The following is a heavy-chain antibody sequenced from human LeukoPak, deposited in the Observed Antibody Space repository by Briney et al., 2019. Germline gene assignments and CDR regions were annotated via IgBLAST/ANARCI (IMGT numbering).Heavy chain of an antibody. CDR1: GFTFSTYW. CDR3: AGDRATY. J-gene: IGHJ4*02. V-gene: IGHV3-7*01. CDR2: VKQDGSET. Sequence: GGSLRLACAASGFTFSTYWMSWVRQAPGKGLEWVASVKQDGSETNYVDSVKGRFTISRDNAKNSLYLQMNSLRAEDTAVYYCAGDRATYWGQGTLVTVSS.